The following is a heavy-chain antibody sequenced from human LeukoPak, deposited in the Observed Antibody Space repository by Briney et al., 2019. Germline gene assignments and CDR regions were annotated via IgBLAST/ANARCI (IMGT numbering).Heavy chain of an antibody. D-gene: IGHD6-6*01. CDR1: GYSISSGYY. CDR2: IYHSGST. CDR3: ATHHGNSSSPDY. V-gene: IGHV4-38-2*01. J-gene: IGHJ4*02. Sequence: PSETLSLTCAVSGYSISSGYYWGWIRQPPGKGPEWIGSIYHSGSTYYNPSLKSRVTISVDTSKNQFSLKLSSVTAADTAVYYCATHHGNSSSPDYWGQGTLVTVSS.